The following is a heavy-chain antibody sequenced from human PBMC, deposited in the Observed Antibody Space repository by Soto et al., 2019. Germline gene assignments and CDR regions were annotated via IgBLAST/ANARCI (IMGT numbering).Heavy chain of an antibody. Sequence: PRLSCSPSGFTFSLSAMRLVRQAPGKVLDGVSAISGSAGSTYYADSVKCRLTISRDNAKNTLYLQMNSLRAEDTAVYSCAKDRPDPSGYYSAFGSSGQGTLVSDSS. D-gene: IGHD3-22*01. CDR1: GFTFSLSA. CDR2: ISGSAGST. V-gene: IGHV3-23*01. CDR3: AKDRPDPSGYYSAFGS. J-gene: IGHJ4*02.